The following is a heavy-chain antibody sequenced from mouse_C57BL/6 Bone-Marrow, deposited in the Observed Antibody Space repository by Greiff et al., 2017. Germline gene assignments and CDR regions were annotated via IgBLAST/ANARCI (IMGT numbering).Heavy chain of an antibody. CDR3: ARGYDYDYAMDY. V-gene: IGHV1-39*01. CDR2: INPNYGTT. D-gene: IGHD2-4*01. J-gene: IGHJ4*01. Sequence: VQLKESGPELVKPGASVEISCKAFGYSFTDYNMNWGKQSNGKSLEWIGVINPNYGTTSYNQKFKGKATLTVDQSSSTAYMQLNSLTSEDSAVYYCARGYDYDYAMDYWGQGTSVTVSS. CDR1: GYSFTDYN.